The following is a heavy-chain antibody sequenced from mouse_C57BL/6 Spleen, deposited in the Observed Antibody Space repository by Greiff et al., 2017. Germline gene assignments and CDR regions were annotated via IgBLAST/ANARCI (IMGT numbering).Heavy chain of an antibody. CDR3: ATYGSSGYAMDY. Sequence: VQLQQSGPELVKPGASVKISCKASGYTFTDYYMNWVKQSHGKSLEWIGDINPNNGGTSYNQKFKGKATLTVDKSSSTAYMELRSLTSEDSAVYYCATYGSSGYAMDYWGQGTSVTVSS. V-gene: IGHV1-26*01. D-gene: IGHD1-1*01. CDR1: GYTFTDYY. CDR2: INPNNGGT. J-gene: IGHJ4*01.